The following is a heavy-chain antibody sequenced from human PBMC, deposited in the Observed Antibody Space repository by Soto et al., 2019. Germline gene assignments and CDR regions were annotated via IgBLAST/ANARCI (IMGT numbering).Heavy chain of an antibody. V-gene: IGHV1-2*02. D-gene: IGHD1-26*01. CDR3: ARILSEEVGALDY. CDR2: IHPNSGGT. J-gene: IGHJ4*02. Sequence: ASVKVSCKASGYTFTGYHIHWVRQAPGQGLDWMGWIHPNSGGTNYAQEFQGRVTMTRDTSISTAYMELTSLRSDDTAVYYCARILSEEVGALDYWGQGTLVTSPQ. CDR1: GYTFTGYH.